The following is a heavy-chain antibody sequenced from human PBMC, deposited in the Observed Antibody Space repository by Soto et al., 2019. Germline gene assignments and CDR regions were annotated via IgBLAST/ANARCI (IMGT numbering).Heavy chain of an antibody. CDR1: GFSLTTGKMV. CDR3: ARMTVDSNQFYYAMDV. CDR2: IFSDNER. D-gene: IGHD3-9*01. J-gene: IGHJ6*02. V-gene: IGHV2-26*01. Sequence: SGPTLVNPTETLTLTCTVSGFSLTTGKMVVSWIRQPPGKALEWLAHIFSDNERSYSTALQGRLTISKDTSRIHVVLSMTNVDTFDTATSYCARMTVDSNQFYYAMDVRGQRTTVTVSS.